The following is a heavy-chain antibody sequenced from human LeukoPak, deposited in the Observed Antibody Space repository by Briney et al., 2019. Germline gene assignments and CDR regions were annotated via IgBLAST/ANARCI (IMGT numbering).Heavy chain of an antibody. CDR2: INPSDGST. J-gene: IGHJ6*02. CDR3: ARDLVRATIFGVVIPYGMDV. D-gene: IGHD3-3*01. V-gene: IGHV1-46*01. Sequence: ASVKVSCKASGYIFITYYLHWVRQAPGQGLEWMGVINPSDGSTNYAQKFQGRVTMTRDTSTRTVYMQLSSLRSDDTAVYYCARDLVRATIFGVVIPYGMDVWGQGTTVTVSS. CDR1: GYIFITYY.